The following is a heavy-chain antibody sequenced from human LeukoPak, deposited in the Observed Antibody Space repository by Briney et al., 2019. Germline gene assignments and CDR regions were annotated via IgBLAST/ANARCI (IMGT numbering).Heavy chain of an antibody. CDR1: GGTFSSYA. V-gene: IGHV1-69*13. CDR3: ARDLPRAAAGIGYYFDY. D-gene: IGHD6-13*01. Sequence: GASVKVSCKASGGTFSSYAISWVRQAPRQGLEWMGGIIPIFGTANYAQKFQGRVTITADESTSTAYMELSSLRSEDTAVYYCARDLPRAAAGIGYYFDYWGQGTLVTVSS. CDR2: IIPIFGTA. J-gene: IGHJ4*02.